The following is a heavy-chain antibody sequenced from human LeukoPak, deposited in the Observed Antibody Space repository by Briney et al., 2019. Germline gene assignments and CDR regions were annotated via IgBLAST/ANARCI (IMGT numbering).Heavy chain of an antibody. CDR1: GFTFSSYS. J-gene: IGHJ5*02. CDR2: ISSSSSYI. Sequence: PGGSLRLSCAASGFTFSSYSMNWVRQAPGKGLEWVSSISSSSSYIYYADSVKGRFTISRDNAKNSLYLQMNSLRAEDTAVYYCARGRIIAARQDWFDPWGQGTLVTVSS. V-gene: IGHV3-21*01. D-gene: IGHD6-6*01. CDR3: ARGRIIAARQDWFDP.